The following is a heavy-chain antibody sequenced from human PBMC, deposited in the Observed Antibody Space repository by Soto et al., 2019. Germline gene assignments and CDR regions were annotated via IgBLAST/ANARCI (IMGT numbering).Heavy chain of an antibody. V-gene: IGHV1-3*01. CDR2: INVATGNA. CDR1: GYTFTRNH. CDR3: ARDGNVASLAAIDY. D-gene: IGHD6-25*01. Sequence: QVHLVQSGAEVKKPGASAKVSCKASGYTFTRNHMHWVRQAPGQGLEWMGFINVATGNARYSRKFQGRLILTRDTSASTIDMELSGLTTEDTSVYYCARDGNVASLAAIDYGGQRTPVTVSS. J-gene: IGHJ4*02.